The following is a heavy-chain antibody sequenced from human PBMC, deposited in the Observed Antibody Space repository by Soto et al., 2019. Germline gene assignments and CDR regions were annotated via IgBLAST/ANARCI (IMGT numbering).Heavy chain of an antibody. J-gene: IGHJ4*02. Sequence: QVQLVESGGGVVQPGRSLRLSCAASGFTFSSYGMHWVRQAPGKGLEWVAVIWYDGSNKYYADSVKGRFTTSRDNSKNTLYLQMISLRAEDTAVYYCARDCAGYSSGWYQRGGFDYWGQGTLVTVSS. CDR2: IWYDGSNK. CDR3: ARDCAGYSSGWYQRGGFDY. CDR1: GFTFSSYG. D-gene: IGHD6-19*01. V-gene: IGHV3-33*01.